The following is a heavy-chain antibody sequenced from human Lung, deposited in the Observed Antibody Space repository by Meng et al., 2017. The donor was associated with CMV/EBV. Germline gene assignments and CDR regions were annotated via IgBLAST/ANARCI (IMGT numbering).Heavy chain of an antibody. Sequence: ASXXVSXKASGYTFTGYFIHWVRQAPGQGLEWMGWINPNSGGTIYAQKFQGRFTMTRDTSITTAYLELSRLRSDDTAIYYCARGSVADTAVEWFDPWGQGXLVTVSS. CDR3: ARGSVADTAVEWFDP. V-gene: IGHV1-2*02. CDR1: GYTFTGYF. J-gene: IGHJ5*02. D-gene: IGHD6-19*01. CDR2: INPNSGGT.